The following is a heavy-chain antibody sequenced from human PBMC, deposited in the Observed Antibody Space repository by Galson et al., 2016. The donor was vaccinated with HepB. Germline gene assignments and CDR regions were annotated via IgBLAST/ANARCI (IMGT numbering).Heavy chain of an antibody. V-gene: IGHV3-7*05. CDR3: ARARSWRGYYFDN. D-gene: IGHD1-1*01. J-gene: IGHJ4*02. Sequence: SLRLSCAASGFTFSNYWMSWVRQAPGKGLEWVANIKQDGSEKYYVDSVKGRFTISRGNAKNSLYLQMNSLRVEDTAVYYCARARSWRGYYFDNWGQGTLVTASS. CDR2: IKQDGSEK. CDR1: GFTFSNYW.